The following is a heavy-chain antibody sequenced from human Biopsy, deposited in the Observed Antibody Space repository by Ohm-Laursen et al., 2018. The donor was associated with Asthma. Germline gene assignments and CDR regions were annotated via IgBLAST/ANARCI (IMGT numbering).Heavy chain of an antibody. D-gene: IGHD6-19*01. CDR3: AKIYDRLVLYGMDV. CDR2: IYHSGPT. CDR1: GGSIISSSW. J-gene: IGHJ6*02. V-gene: IGHV4-4*02. Sequence: SETLSLTCTVSGGSIISSSWWSWVRQTPGKGLEWIREIYHSGPTNYNPSLKSRVTISVDKSKNQFSLKLTSVTAADTAVYYCAKIYDRLVLYGMDVWGQGTTVTVSS.